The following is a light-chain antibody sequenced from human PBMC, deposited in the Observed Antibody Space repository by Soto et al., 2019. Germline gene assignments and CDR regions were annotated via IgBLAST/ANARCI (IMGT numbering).Light chain of an antibody. Sequence: DIQMTQSPSSLSASVGDRVTITCRASQSISSYLNWYQQKPGKAPKLLIYAASSLQSGVPSRFSGSGSGTDFTLTISSXXXXXXXXXYCQQSYSTPFTFGPGTKVDIK. CDR3: QQSYSTPFT. V-gene: IGKV1-39*01. CDR2: AAS. CDR1: QSISSY. J-gene: IGKJ3*01.